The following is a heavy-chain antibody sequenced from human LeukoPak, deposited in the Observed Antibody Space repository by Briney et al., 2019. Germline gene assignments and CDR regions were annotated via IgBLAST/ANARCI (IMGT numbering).Heavy chain of an antibody. CDR3: ARTAGHYDFWSGYFYYFDY. Sequence: GGSRRLSCAASGFTFSSYWMHWVRQAPGKGLVWVSRINSDGSSTSYADSVKGRFTISRDNAKNTLYLQMNSLRAEDTAVYYCARTAGHYDFWSGYFYYFDYWGQGTLVTVSS. CDR2: INSDGSST. CDR1: GFTFSSYW. J-gene: IGHJ4*02. D-gene: IGHD3-3*01. V-gene: IGHV3-74*01.